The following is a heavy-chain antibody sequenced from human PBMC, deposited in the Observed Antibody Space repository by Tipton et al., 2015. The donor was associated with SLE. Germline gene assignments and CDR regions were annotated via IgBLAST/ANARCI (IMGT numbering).Heavy chain of an antibody. Sequence: TLSLTCTVSGGSISSGSYYWSWIRQPAGKGLEWIGRLYTSGSTNYNPSLKSRVTISVDTSKNQFSLKPNSVTAADTAVYYCARHPGYSDSWYWFDPWGQGTLVTVSS. V-gene: IGHV4-61*02. CDR3: ARHPGYSDSWYWFDP. CDR1: GGSISSGSYY. CDR2: LYTSGST. J-gene: IGHJ5*02. D-gene: IGHD6-13*01.